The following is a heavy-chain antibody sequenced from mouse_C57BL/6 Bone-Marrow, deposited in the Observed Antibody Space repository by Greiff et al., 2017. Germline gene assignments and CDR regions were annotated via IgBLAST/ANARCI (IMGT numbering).Heavy chain of an antibody. V-gene: IGHV1-55*01. CDR3: ARPYYSNDWYFDD. D-gene: IGHD2-5*01. Sequence: QVQLKQPGAELVKPGASVKMSCKASGYTFTSYWITWVKQRPGQGLEWIGDIYPGSGSTNYNEKFKSKATLTVDTSSSTAYMQLSSLTSEDSAVYYCARPYYSNDWYFDDWGKGTTVTVSS. CDR2: IYPGSGST. J-gene: IGHJ1*03. CDR1: GYTFTSYW.